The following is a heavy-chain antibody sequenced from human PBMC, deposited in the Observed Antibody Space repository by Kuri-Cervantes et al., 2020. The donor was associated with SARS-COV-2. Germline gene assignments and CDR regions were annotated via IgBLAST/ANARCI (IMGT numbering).Heavy chain of an antibody. J-gene: IGHJ4*02. CDR2: ISYDGSNK. Sequence: GGSLRLSCAASGFTFSSYGMHWVRQAPGKGLEWVAVISYDGSNKYYADSVKGRFTISRDNSKNTLYLQMNSLRAEDTAVYYCAKQQQLGTYDYWGQGTLVTVSS. CDR1: GFTFSSYG. V-gene: IGHV3-30*18. D-gene: IGHD6-13*01. CDR3: AKQQQLGTYDY.